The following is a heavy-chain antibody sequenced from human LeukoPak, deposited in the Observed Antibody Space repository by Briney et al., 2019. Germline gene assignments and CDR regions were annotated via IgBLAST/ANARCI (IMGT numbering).Heavy chain of an antibody. CDR2: IIPIFGTA. V-gene: IGHV1-69*05. J-gene: IGHJ6*03. Sequence: AASVKVSCKASGGTFSSYAISWVRQAPGQGLEWMGGIIPIFGTANYAQKFQGRVTTTTDESTSTAYMELSSLRSEDTAVYYCARVVVPAAISSYYYYMDVWGKGTTVTVSS. CDR3: ARVVVPAAISSYYYYMDV. CDR1: GGTFSSYA. D-gene: IGHD2-2*02.